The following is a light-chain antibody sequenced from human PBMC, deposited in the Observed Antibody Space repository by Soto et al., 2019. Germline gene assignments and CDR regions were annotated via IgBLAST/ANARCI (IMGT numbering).Light chain of an antibody. CDR1: QSLRTW. V-gene: IGKV1-5*03. Sequence: DIQMTQSPSTLSASIGDRVTITCRASQSLRTWLAWFQQKPGEAPKGLIYKVSYLESGVPPRFDGSGSETEFTLTINGLQPDDFETYYCLQYNTYPWTFGQGTKVEIK. CDR3: LQYNTYPWT. CDR2: KVS. J-gene: IGKJ1*01.